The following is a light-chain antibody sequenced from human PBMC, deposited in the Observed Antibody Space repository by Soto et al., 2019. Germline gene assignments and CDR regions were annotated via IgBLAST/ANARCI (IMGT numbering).Light chain of an antibody. CDR2: GAS. V-gene: IGKV3-15*01. J-gene: IGKJ5*01. CDR1: QSVSSN. Sequence: EIVMTQSPATLSVSPGERATFSCRASQSVSSNLAWYQQKPGQAPRLLIYGASTRATGIPARFSGSGSGTEFTLTISSLLSEDFAVYYCQQHNNWPPVTFGQGTRLEIK. CDR3: QQHNNWPPVT.